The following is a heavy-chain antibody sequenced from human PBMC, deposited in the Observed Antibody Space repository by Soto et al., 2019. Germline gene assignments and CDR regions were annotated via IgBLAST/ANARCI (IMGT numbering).Heavy chain of an antibody. D-gene: IGHD3-22*01. V-gene: IGHV1-69*13. Sequence: ASVKVSCKASGGTFSSYAISWVRQAPGQGLEWMGGXXXXXXXXXXXXXXXXXXXITADESTSTAYMELSSLRSEDTAVYYCARDRDYYDSSGYNYYYGMDVWGQGTTVTVSS. J-gene: IGHJ6*02. CDR2: XXXXXXXX. CDR1: GGTFSSYA. CDR3: ARDRDYYDSSGYNYYYGMDV.